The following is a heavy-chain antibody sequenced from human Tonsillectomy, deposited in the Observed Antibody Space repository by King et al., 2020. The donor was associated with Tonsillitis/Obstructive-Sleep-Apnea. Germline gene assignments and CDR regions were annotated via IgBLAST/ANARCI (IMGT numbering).Heavy chain of an antibody. CDR1: GFTFGRYA. J-gene: IGHJ4*02. D-gene: IGHD4-17*01. CDR2: IAYDASTK. V-gene: IGHV3-30*04. Sequence: QLVQSGGGVVQPGRSLRLSCAASGFTFGRYAMHWVRQAPGKGLEWVAVIAYDASTKYYADSVKGRFTISRDNSKNTLYLQVNSLRSEDTAVYFCAREAGDYDLYFDYWGQGTLVTVSS. CDR3: AREAGDYDLYFDY.